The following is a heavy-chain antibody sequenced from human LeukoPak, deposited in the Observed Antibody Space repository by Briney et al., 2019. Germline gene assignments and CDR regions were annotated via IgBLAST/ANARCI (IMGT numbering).Heavy chain of an antibody. J-gene: IGHJ4*02. CDR3: ARDNNYYGSGSFDY. V-gene: IGHV4-4*07. Sequence: SETLSLTCTVSGGSISSYYWSWVRQPAGKGLEWIGRIYTSGSTNYNPSLKSRVTMSVDTSKNQFSLKLSSVTAADTAVYYCARDNNYYGSGSFDYWGQGTLVTVSS. CDR1: GGSISSYY. D-gene: IGHD3-10*01. CDR2: IYTSGST.